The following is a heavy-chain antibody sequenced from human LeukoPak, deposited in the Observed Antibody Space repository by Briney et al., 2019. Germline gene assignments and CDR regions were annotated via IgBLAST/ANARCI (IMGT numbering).Heavy chain of an antibody. CDR2: IYHAGST. D-gene: IGHD6-19*01. Sequence: PSETLSLTCTVSGASISSSNWWTWVRQPPGEALEWIGEIYHAGSTKYNPSLRSRLTISVDKSKNSFSLSLTSVTAADTAFYYCARSAAVTGQSDFWGPGTLVTVSS. CDR3: ARSAAVTGQSDF. J-gene: IGHJ4*02. CDR1: GASISSSNW. V-gene: IGHV4-4*02.